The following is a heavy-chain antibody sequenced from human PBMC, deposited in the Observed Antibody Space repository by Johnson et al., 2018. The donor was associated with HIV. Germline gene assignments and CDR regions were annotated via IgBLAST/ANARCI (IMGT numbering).Heavy chain of an antibody. CDR3: TTDSGGYAFDI. J-gene: IGHJ3*02. Sequence: AASVKGRFTVSRDDSKNTLYLQMNSLKTEDTAVYYCTTDSGGYAFDIWGQGTMVTVSS. V-gene: IGHV3-15*01.